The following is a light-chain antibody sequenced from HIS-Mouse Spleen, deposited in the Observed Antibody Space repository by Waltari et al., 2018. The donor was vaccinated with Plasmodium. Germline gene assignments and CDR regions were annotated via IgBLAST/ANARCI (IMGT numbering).Light chain of an antibody. Sequence: SYELTQPPSVSVSPGQTARITCPGDALPKTYAYCYQQKSGPAPVLVIYEDSKRPSGIPERFSGSSSGTMATLTISGAQVEDEADYYCYSTDSSGNHRVFGGGTKLTVL. J-gene: IGLJ3*02. CDR1: ALPKTY. CDR2: EDS. CDR3: YSTDSSGNHRV. V-gene: IGLV3-10*01.